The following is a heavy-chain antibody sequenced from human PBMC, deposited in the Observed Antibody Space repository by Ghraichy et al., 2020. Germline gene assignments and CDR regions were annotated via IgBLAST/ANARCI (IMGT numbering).Heavy chain of an antibody. V-gene: IGHV1-2*06. CDR3: GRVGAGVERRDAFDF. CDR2: ISPHSGAT. Sequence: ASVKVSCKASGYTFTGNYIHWVRQAPGQGLEWMGRISPHSGATNYAQNFQGRVTMTRDTSITTTYMELSRLRADDTAVYYCGRVGAGVERRDAFDFWGQGTMVTVSS. J-gene: IGHJ3*01. CDR1: GYTFTGNY. D-gene: IGHD1-1*01.